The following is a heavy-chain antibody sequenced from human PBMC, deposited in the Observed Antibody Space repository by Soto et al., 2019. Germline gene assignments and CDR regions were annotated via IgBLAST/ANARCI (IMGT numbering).Heavy chain of an antibody. CDR1: GYSFTSYW. CDR2: IYPGDSDT. J-gene: IGHJ4*02. D-gene: IGHD6-13*01. CDR3: ASIAAAGPFYFDY. V-gene: IGHV5-51*01. Sequence: PGASLNLSCKGSGYSFTSYWIGWVRQMPGKGLEWMGIIYPGDSDTRYSPSFQGQVTISADKSISTAYLQWSSLKASDTAMYYCASIAAAGPFYFDYWGQGTLVTVSS.